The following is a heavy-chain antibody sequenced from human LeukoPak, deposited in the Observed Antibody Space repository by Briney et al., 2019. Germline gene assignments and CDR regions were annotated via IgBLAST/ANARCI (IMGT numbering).Heavy chain of an antibody. V-gene: IGHV3-21*01. D-gene: IGHD4-11*01. J-gene: IGHJ4*02. CDR2: ISSSSSYI. CDR1: GFTFSSYS. Sequence: PGGSLRLSCAASGFTFSSYSMNWVRQAPGKGLEWVSSISSSSSYIYYADSAKGRFTISRDNAKNSLYLQMNSLRAEDTAVYYCARDLPYSNIGADYWGQGTLVTVSS. CDR3: ARDLPYSNIGADY.